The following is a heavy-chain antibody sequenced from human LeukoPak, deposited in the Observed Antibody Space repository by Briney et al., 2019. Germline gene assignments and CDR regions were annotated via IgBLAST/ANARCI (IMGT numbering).Heavy chain of an antibody. J-gene: IGHJ3*02. V-gene: IGHV1-69*01. CDR1: GGTFSSYA. CDR2: IIPIFGTA. D-gene: IGHD5-12*01. CDR3: AREGRGYSGYGDAFDI. Sequence: SVKVSCKASGGTFSSYAISWVRQAPGQGLEWMGGIIPIFGTANYAQKFRGRVTITADESTSTAYMELSSLRSEDTAVYYCAREGRGYSGYGDAFDIWGQGTMVTVSS.